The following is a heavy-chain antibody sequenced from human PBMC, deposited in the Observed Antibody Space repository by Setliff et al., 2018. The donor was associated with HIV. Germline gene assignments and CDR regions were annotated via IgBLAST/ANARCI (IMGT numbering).Heavy chain of an antibody. D-gene: IGHD2-15*01. V-gene: IGHV3-30*02. J-gene: IGHJ6*02. CDR3: AKDVCSGAYCYAYYYYGMDV. Sequence: GGSLRLSCAASVFTFNNYGMNWVRQAPGKGLEWVAFIRYDGSQKYYVDSVKGRFIISRDNSKNTLYLQMNSLRVEDTAVYYCAKDVCSGAYCYAYYYYGMDVWGQGTMVTVSS. CDR1: VFTFNNYG. CDR2: IRYDGSQK.